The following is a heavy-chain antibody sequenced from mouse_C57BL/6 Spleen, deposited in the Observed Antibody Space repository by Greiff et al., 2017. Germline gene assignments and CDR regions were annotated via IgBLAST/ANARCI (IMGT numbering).Heavy chain of an antibody. V-gene: IGHV14-2*01. Sequence: VQLQQSGAELVKPGASVKLSCTASGFNIKDYYMHWVKQRTEQGLEWIGRIDPEDGDTKYAPKFQGKATITADTSSNTAYLQLSSLTSEDTAVNYCARPAYLYYYAMDYWGQGTSVTVSS. J-gene: IGHJ4*01. CDR2: IDPEDGDT. CDR3: ARPAYLYYYAMDY. D-gene: IGHD2-10*01. CDR1: GFNIKDYY.